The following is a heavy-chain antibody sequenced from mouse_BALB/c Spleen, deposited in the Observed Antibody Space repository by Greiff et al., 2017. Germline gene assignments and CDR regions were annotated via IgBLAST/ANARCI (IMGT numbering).Heavy chain of an antibody. CDR1: GYTFTSYY. V-gene: IGHV1S81*02. CDR2: INPSNGGT. D-gene: IGHD1-1*01. Sequence: VQLQQPGAELVKPGASVKLSCKASGYTFTSYYMYWVKQRPGQGLEWIGGINPSNGGTNFNEKFKSKATLTVAKSSSTAYMQLSSLTSEDSAVYYCTRSGSSYGFAYWGQGTLVTVSA. J-gene: IGHJ3*01. CDR3: TRSGSSYGFAY.